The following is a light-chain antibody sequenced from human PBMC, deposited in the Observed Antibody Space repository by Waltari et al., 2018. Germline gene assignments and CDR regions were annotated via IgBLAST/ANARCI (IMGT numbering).Light chain of an antibody. J-gene: IGLJ3*02. Sequence: QSALTHPPSVSGSPGQSVTIPSTGTTVACGMYNYVSWYQQHSDTSPKPIIYDINKRPTGVPDRFSGSKSANTAALTISGLQAEDEAEYYCGTNIYWVCGGGTKLTVL. CDR1: TVACGMYNY. V-gene: IGLV2-11*02. CDR2: DIN. CDR3: GTNIYWV.